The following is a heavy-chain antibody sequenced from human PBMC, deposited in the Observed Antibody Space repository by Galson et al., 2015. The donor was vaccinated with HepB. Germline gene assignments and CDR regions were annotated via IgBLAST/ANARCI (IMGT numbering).Heavy chain of an antibody. CDR1: GFTFSDYY. J-gene: IGHJ5*01. CDR2: ISSSDGAI. D-gene: IGHD3-22*01. CDR3: ARVYRGSGYYYDLDWFDS. V-gene: IGHV3-11*01. Sequence: LRLSCAASGFTFSDYYMSWIRQAPGKGLEWVSHISSSDGAIYYADSVEGRFTISRDNAKNSLSLQMNSLRVEDTAVYYCARVYRGSGYYYDLDWFDSWGQGTLVTVSS.